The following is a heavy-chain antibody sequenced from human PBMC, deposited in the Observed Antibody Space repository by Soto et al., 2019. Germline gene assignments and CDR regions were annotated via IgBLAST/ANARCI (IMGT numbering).Heavy chain of an antibody. V-gene: IGHV1-18*01. J-gene: IGHJ4*02. CDR1: GYIFTTYG. Sequence: QVHLVQSGAEVKKPGASVKVSCKGSGYIFTTYGITWVRQAPGQGLERMGWISAHNSNTNYAQKLQGRVTVTRDTSTSTAYMELRNLRSDDTAVYYCARGRYGDYWGQGALVTVSS. D-gene: IGHD1-1*01. CDR3: ARGRYGDY. CDR2: ISAHNSNT.